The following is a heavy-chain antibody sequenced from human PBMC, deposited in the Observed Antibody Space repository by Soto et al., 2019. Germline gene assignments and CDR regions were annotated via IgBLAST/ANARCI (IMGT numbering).Heavy chain of an antibody. Sequence: GASVKVSCKASGGTFSSYAISWVRQAPGQGLEWMGGIIPILGTANYAQKFQGRVTITADESTSTAYMELSSLRSEDTAVYYCARVARRDAFDIWGQGTMVTVSS. CDR2: IIPILGTA. J-gene: IGHJ3*02. V-gene: IGHV1-69*13. CDR1: GGTFSSYA. CDR3: ARVARRDAFDI.